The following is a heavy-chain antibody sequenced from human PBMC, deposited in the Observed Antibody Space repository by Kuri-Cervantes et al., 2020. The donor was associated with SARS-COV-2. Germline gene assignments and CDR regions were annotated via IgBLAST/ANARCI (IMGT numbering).Heavy chain of an antibody. J-gene: IGHJ4*02. CDR3: ARDNYDFWSGASLPGY. CDR2: VYYDGTT. D-gene: IGHD3-3*01. Sequence: SETLSLTCTVSSGSISRYYWSWIRQAPGKGLEWIGYVYYDGTTRYNPSLQSRVAISVESSKNQFSLKLSSVTTADTALYYCARDNYDFWSGASLPGYWGQGTLVTVSS. V-gene: IGHV4-59*01. CDR1: SGSISRYY.